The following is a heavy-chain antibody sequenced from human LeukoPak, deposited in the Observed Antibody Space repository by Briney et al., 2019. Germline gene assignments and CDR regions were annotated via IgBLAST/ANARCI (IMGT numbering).Heavy chain of an antibody. D-gene: IGHD6-13*01. CDR3: ARAPYSSRASSCYMDV. CDR1: GYTFTSYG. Sequence: ASVKVSCKASGYTFTSYGISWVRQAPGQGLEWMGWISAYNGNTNYAQKLQGRVTMTTDTSTSTAYMELRSLRSDDTAVYYCARAPYSSRASSCYMDVWGKGTTVTVSS. J-gene: IGHJ6*03. V-gene: IGHV1-18*01. CDR2: ISAYNGNT.